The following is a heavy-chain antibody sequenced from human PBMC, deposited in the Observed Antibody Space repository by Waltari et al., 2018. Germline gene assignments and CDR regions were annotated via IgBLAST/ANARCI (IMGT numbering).Heavy chain of an antibody. CDR1: GGPISSRGYY. J-gene: IGHJ3*02. Sequence: QLQLQESGPGLVKPSETLSLTCTVSGGPISSRGYYWGWIRQPPGKGLEWIGNIYYSGSTYYNPSLNSRVTISVDTSNNQFSLKLTSVTTADTAVYYCARPKPLGGEAVWLDAFDIWGQGTLVTVSS. CDR2: IYYSGST. CDR3: ARPKPLGGEAVWLDAFDI. V-gene: IGHV4-39*01. D-gene: IGHD2-8*01.